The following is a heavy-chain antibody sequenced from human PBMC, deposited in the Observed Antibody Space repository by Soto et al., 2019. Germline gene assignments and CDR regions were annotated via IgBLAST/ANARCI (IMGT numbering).Heavy chain of an antibody. CDR3: ARHQGLGTFDI. Sequence: PGGSLRLSCAASGFTFSSYAMHWVRQAPGKGLDWVAVISYDGSNKYYADSVKCRFTISRDNSKNSLYLQMNSLRDEDTAVYYCARHQGLGTFDIWGQGTMVTVSS. J-gene: IGHJ3*02. CDR2: ISYDGSNK. CDR1: GFTFSSYA. D-gene: IGHD1-26*01. V-gene: IGHV3-30-3*01.